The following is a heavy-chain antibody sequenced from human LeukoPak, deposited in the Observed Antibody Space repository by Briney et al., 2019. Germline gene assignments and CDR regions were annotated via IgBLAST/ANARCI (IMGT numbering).Heavy chain of an antibody. D-gene: IGHD3-3*01. Sequence: SETLSPTCTVSGGSISSGGYYWSWIRQHPGKGLEWIGYIHTSGSNNQYPSLKSRVTISVDKSKNHFSLRLTSVTAADTAVYYCARLSAAVHLGAFDLWGQGTMVTVSS. CDR3: ARLSAAVHLGAFDL. V-gene: IGHV4-61*03. CDR1: GGSISSGGYY. J-gene: IGHJ3*01. CDR2: IHTSGSN.